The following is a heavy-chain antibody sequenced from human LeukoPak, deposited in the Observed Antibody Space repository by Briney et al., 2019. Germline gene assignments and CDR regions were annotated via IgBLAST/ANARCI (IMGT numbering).Heavy chain of an antibody. D-gene: IGHD3-22*01. J-gene: IGHJ4*02. CDR2: INHSGST. CDR3: AKSISGYYYYDY. CDR1: GGSFSGYY. V-gene: IGHV4-34*01. Sequence: SETLSLTCAVYGGSFSGYYWSWIRQPPGKGLEWIGEINHSGSTNYNPSLKSRATISVDTSKNQFSLKLSSVTAADTAVYYCAKSISGYYYYDYWGQGTLVTVSS.